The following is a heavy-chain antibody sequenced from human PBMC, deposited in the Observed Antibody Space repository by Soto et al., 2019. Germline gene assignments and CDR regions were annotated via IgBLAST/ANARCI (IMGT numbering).Heavy chain of an antibody. Sequence: QVQLVESGGGVVQPGRSLRLSCAASGFTFSSYGMHWVRQAPGKGLEWVAVIWYDGSNKYYADSVKGRFTISRDNSKNTLYLQMNSLTAEDTAVYYCASGAGGYSYATVFDYCGQGTLVTVSS. CDR3: ASGAGGYSYATVFDY. J-gene: IGHJ4*02. CDR2: IWYDGSNK. V-gene: IGHV3-33*01. CDR1: GFTFSSYG. D-gene: IGHD5-18*01.